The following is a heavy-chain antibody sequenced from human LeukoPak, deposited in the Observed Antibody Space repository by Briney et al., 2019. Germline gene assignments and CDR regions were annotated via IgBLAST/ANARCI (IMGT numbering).Heavy chain of an antibody. J-gene: IGHJ5*02. CDR3: ARGGHGAADQ. Sequence: GGSLRLSCAASGFTVTSNYMSWVRQAPGKGLEWVSVIYSGGATKYADSVKGRFTISRDNAKNLLYLHMNSLRAEDTAVYYCARGGHGAADQWGQGTLVTVSS. D-gene: IGHD1-26*01. V-gene: IGHV3-53*01. CDR2: IYSGGAT. CDR1: GFTVTSNY.